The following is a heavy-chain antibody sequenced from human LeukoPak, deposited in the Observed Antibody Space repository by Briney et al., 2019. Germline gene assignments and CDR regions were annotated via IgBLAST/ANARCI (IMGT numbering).Heavy chain of an antibody. J-gene: IGHJ4*01. CDR3: ARDAGYCTGGTCWYFDR. Sequence: SVSVSCKASGGTFSSYAISWVRQAPGQGLEWMGGIIPIFGTANYAQKIRVRETTTADESTSTAYMQLSSLRSEDTAVYYCARDAGYCTGGTCWYFDRWVQGKLVAVSS. D-gene: IGHD2-15*01. CDR1: GGTFSSYA. CDR2: IIPIFGTA. V-gene: IGHV1-69*13.